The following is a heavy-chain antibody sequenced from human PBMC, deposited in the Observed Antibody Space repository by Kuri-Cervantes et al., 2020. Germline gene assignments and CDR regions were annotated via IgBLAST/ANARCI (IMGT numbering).Heavy chain of an antibody. V-gene: IGHV4-4*02. J-gene: IGHJ4*02. CDR1: GGSISSSNW. CDR2: IYHSGST. D-gene: IGHD3-22*01. CDR3: ARGGYYYDSSGSLDY. Sequence: GSLRLSCAVSGGSISSSNWWSWVRQPPGKGLEWIGEIYHSGSTNYNPSLKSRVTISVDKSKNQFSLKLSSVTAADTAVYYCARGGYYYDSSGSLDYWGQGTLVTVSS.